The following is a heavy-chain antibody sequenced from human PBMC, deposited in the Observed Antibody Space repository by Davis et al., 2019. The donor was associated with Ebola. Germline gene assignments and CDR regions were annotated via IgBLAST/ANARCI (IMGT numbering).Heavy chain of an antibody. J-gene: IGHJ4*02. V-gene: IGHV3-23*01. Sequence: GESLKISCAASGFTFSSYWMHWVRQAPGKGLEWVSVISGSGGSTYYADSVKGRFTISRDNSKNTLYLQMNSLRAEDTAVYYCAKFRGRYYFDYWGQGTLVTVSS. CDR2: ISGSGGST. D-gene: IGHD5-24*01. CDR1: GFTFSSYW. CDR3: AKFRGRYYFDY.